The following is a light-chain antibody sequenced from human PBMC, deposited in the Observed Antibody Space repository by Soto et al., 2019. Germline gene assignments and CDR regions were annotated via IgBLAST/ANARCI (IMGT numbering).Light chain of an antibody. J-gene: IGKJ5*01. V-gene: IGKV3-15*01. CDR3: QQRSSWPIT. CDR1: QSVSDNN. Sequence: EFVLTQSPGTLSLSPGDRGALSCRASQSVSDNNLAWYQLRPGQAPRLLIHGASTRATGIPARFSGSGSGTEFTLTISSLQSEDFAVYYCQQRSSWPITFGQGTRLEIK. CDR2: GAS.